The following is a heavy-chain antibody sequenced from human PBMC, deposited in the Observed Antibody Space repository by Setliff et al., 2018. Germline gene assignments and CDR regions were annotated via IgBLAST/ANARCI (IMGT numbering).Heavy chain of an antibody. V-gene: IGHV3-15*01. J-gene: IGHJ4*02. CDR2: IKSKTDGGTI. D-gene: IGHD3-22*01. Sequence: PGESLKISCAASGFTFSKAWMSWVRQAPGKGLEWVGRIKSKTDGGTIDYAAPVKGRLTISRDDSKNTLYLQVNSLRSEDTAVYYCTTDSMFYFDSSGYHVLDYWGQGTLGTVSS. CDR1: GFTFSKAW. CDR3: TTDSMFYFDSSGYHVLDY.